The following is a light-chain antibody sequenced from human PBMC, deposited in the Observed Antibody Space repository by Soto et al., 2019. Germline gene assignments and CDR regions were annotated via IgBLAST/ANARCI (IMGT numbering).Light chain of an antibody. CDR3: MQTLQTPRT. Sequence: DIVMTQSPLSLPVTPGEPASISCRSSQSLLHSSGFNYLDWYLQKPGQSPQLLIYLGSNRASGVPDRVSGSGSGTDFTLKISRVEAEDVGVYYCMQTLQTPRTFGQGTKVEIK. CDR2: LGS. V-gene: IGKV2-28*01. CDR1: QSLLHSSGFNY. J-gene: IGKJ1*01.